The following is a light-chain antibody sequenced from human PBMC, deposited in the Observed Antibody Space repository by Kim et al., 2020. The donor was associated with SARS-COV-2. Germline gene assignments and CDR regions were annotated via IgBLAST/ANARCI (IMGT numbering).Light chain of an antibody. J-gene: IGKJ4*01. CDR2: AAS. V-gene: IGKV1-16*01. Sequence: DIQMTQSPSSLSASVGDRVTITCRASQDIRNYLDWFQQKPGKAPKPLIYAASNLQSGVPSRFSARGSGTDFTLTISSLQPEDFATYYCQQCHSYPLTFCGGTKVDIK. CDR3: QQCHSYPLT. CDR1: QDIRNY.